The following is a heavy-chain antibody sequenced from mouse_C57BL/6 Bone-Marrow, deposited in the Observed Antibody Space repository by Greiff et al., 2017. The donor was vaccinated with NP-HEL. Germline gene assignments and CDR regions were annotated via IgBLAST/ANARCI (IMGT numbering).Heavy chain of an antibody. CDR1: GFAFSSSW. V-gene: IGHV1-82*01. CDR3: ERDGTGPWFAY. D-gene: IGHD4-1*01. CDR2: IYPGDGDT. J-gene: IGHJ3*01. Sequence: LVESGPELVKPGASVKISCKASGFAFSSSWMNWVKQRPGKGLEWIGRIYPGDGDTNYDGTFKGKATLTADKSSSTDYMQLSSLTSEDSAVYVCERDGTGPWFAYWGQGTLVTVSA.